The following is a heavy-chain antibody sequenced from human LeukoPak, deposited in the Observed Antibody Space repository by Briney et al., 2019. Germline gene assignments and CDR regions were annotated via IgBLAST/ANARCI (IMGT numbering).Heavy chain of an antibody. Sequence: SETLSLTCTVSGGSVSNYYWSWIRQSPGKGLEWIAYIYYSGRTNYNPSLKSRVTVSVDTAENQFSLKLSSVTAADMALYFCARQASWLPYFDLWGRGTLVSVSS. CDR1: GGSVSNYY. J-gene: IGHJ2*01. D-gene: IGHD5-12*01. V-gene: IGHV4-59*08. CDR2: IYYSGRT. CDR3: ARQASWLPYFDL.